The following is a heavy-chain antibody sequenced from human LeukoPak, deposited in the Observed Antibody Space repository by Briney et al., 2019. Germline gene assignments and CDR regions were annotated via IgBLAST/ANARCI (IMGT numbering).Heavy chain of an antibody. CDR3: ARGDYDFDY. Sequence: SQTLSLTCAISGDSVSSNSAVWNWTRQSPSRGLEWLGRTYYRSRFHNDYTVSVKGRITINPDTSKNQFSLQLNSVTPEDTAVYYCARGDYDFDYWGQGTPVTVS. CDR2: TYYRSRFHN. CDR1: GDSVSSNSAV. J-gene: IGHJ4*02. V-gene: IGHV6-1*01. D-gene: IGHD4/OR15-4a*01.